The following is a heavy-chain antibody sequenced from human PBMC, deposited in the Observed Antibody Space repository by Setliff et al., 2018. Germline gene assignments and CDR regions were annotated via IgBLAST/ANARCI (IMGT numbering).Heavy chain of an antibody. CDR1: GFTFSTYW. CDR3: ARGGYSYGY. D-gene: IGHD5-18*01. J-gene: IGHJ4*02. CDR2: IKQDGSDK. Sequence: GSLRLSCAASGFTFSTYWMSWVRQAPGKGLEWVANIKQDGSDKYYVDSVKGRFTISRDSAKNSLYLQMNNLRAEDTAVYYCARGGYSYGYWGQGTLVTVSS. V-gene: IGHV3-7*04.